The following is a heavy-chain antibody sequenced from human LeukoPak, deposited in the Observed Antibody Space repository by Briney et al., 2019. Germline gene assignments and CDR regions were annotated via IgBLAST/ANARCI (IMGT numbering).Heavy chain of an antibody. CDR3: ARQNYHDSSGYLYYFDY. Sequence: GESLKISCNGSGYSFTSYWIGWVRQMPGKGLEWMGIIYPGDSDTRYSPSFQGQVTISADKSISTAYLQWSSLKASDTAMYYCARQNYHDSSGYLYYFDYWGQGTLVTVSS. J-gene: IGHJ4*02. D-gene: IGHD3-22*01. CDR1: GYSFTSYW. CDR2: IYPGDSDT. V-gene: IGHV5-51*01.